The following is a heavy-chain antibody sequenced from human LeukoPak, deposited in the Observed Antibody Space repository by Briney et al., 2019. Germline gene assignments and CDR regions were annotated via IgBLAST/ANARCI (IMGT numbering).Heavy chain of an antibody. CDR3: ARGVINGGGDCYLDY. V-gene: IGHV1-69*13. CDR1: GGTFSSYA. CDR2: IIPIFGTA. J-gene: IGHJ4*02. Sequence: ASVKVSCKASGGTFSSYAISWVRQAPGQGLEWMGGIIPIFGTANYAQKFQGRVTITADESTSTAYMELSSLRSEDTAVYYCARGVINGGGDCYLDYWGQGTLVTASS. D-gene: IGHD2-21*02.